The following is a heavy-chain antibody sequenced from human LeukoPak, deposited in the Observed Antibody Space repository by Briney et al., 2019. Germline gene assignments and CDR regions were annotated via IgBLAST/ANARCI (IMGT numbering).Heavy chain of an antibody. V-gene: IGHV3-15*01. J-gene: IGHJ4*02. CDR3: TTQPPGDY. CDR1: GFTFTNAW. Sequence: PGGSLRLSCAASGFTFTNAWMNWVRQAPGKGLEWVGRINKKTDGGTADYAAPVKGRFTISRDDSKNTLYVQMNSLKTEDTGVYYCTTQPPGDYWGQGTLVTVSS. CDR2: INKKTDGGTA.